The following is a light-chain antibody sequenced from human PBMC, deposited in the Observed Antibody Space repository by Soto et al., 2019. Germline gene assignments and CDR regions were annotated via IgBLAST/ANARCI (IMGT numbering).Light chain of an antibody. CDR2: DAS. CDR1: QSISSR. Sequence: DIQMTQSPSTLSASVGDRVTITCRASQSISSRLAWYQQKPGKAPKILIYDASNLESGVPSRFSGSGSGTEFTLTISSLQPDDFATYYCQQYNNYSLTFGGGTKVEIK. V-gene: IGKV1-5*01. CDR3: QQYNNYSLT. J-gene: IGKJ4*01.